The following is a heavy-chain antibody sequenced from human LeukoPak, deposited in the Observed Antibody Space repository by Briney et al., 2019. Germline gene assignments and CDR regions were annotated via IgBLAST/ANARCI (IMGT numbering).Heavy chain of an antibody. J-gene: IGHJ4*02. V-gene: IGHV1-2*02. D-gene: IGHD2-2*01. CDR2: INPNSGGT. CDR3: ARYRVGYCSSTSCSNFDY. CDR1: GYTFTGYY. Sequence: GASVKVSCKASGYTFTGYYMHWVRQAPGQGLEWMGWINPNSGGTNYAQKFQGRVTMTRDTSISTAYMELSRLRSDDTAVYYCARYRVGYCSSTSCSNFDYWGQGTLVTVSS.